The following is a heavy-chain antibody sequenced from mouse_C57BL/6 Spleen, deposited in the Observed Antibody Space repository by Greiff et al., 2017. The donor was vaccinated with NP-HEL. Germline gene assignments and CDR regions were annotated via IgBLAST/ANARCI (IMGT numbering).Heavy chain of an antibody. CDR2: ISSGSSTI. D-gene: IGHD2-3*01. CDR3: ARGYDGYYAWFAY. CDR1: GFTFSDYG. Sequence: EVQLVESGGGLVKPGGSLKLSCAASGFTFSDYGMHWVRQAPEKGLEWVAYISSGSSTIYYAVTVKGRFTISRDNAKNTLFLQMTSLRSEDTAMYYCARGYDGYYAWFAYWGQGTLVTVSA. J-gene: IGHJ3*01. V-gene: IGHV5-17*01.